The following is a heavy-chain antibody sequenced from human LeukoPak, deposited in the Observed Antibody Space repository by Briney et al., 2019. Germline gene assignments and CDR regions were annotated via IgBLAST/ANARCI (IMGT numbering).Heavy chain of an antibody. CDR2: ISSSSSYI. J-gene: IGHJ3*02. V-gene: IGHV3-21*01. CDR3: ASSEDDSSDDAFDI. D-gene: IGHD3-22*01. CDR1: GFTFSSYS. Sequence: GGSLRLSCAASGFTFSSYSMNWVRQAPGKGLEWVSSISSSSSYIYYADSVKGRFTISRDNAKNSLYLQMNSLRAEDTAVYYCASSEDDSSDDAFDIWGQGTMVTVSS.